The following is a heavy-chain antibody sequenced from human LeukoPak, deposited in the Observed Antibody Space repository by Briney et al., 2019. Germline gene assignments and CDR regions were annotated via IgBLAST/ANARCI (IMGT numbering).Heavy chain of an antibody. V-gene: IGHV1-2*02. Sequence: GASVKVSCKASGYTFTGYYMHWVRQAPGQGLEWMGWINPNSGGTNYAQKFQGRVTMTRDTSISTAYMELSRLRSDDTAVYYCARGYCSSTSCYTQRGEYFQHWGQGTLVTVSS. CDR2: INPNSGGT. J-gene: IGHJ1*01. D-gene: IGHD2-2*02. CDR1: GYTFTGYY. CDR3: ARGYCSSTSCYTQRGEYFQH.